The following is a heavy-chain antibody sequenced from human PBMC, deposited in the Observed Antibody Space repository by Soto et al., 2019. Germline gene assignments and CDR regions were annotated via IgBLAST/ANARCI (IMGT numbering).Heavy chain of an antibody. Sequence: GESLKISCQASGYSFISSWIGWVRQMPGKGLEWMGIIYPGDSDTRYSPSFQGQVTISADKSTSTAYLQWSSLKASDTATYYCARMMAASGTAFDYWGQGALLTVYS. CDR3: ARMMAASGTAFDY. V-gene: IGHV5-51*01. CDR1: GYSFISSW. J-gene: IGHJ4*02. CDR2: IYPGDSDT. D-gene: IGHD6-13*01.